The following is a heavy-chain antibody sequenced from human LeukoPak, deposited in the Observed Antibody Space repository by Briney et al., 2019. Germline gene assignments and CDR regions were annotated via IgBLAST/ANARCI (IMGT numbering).Heavy chain of an antibody. Sequence: ASVKVSCKASGYTFTSYDINWVRQATGQGLEWMEWMNPNGGNTGYAQKFQGRVTITKNTSISTAYMELSSLRSEDTAVYYCARGPRYCSSTSCPTATWFDPWGQGTLVTVSS. V-gene: IGHV1-8*03. CDR2: MNPNGGNT. CDR1: GYTFTSYD. J-gene: IGHJ5*02. CDR3: ARGPRYCSSTSCPTATWFDP. D-gene: IGHD2-2*01.